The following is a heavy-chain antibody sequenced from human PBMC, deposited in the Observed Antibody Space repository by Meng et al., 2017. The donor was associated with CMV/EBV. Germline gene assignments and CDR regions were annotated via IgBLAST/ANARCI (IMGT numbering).Heavy chain of an antibody. CDR2: IKQDGSEK. J-gene: IGHJ3*02. D-gene: IGHD3-10*01. CDR1: GFTFSSYW. V-gene: IGHV3-7*01. Sequence: GESLKISCAASGFTFSSYWMSWVRQAPGKGLEWVANIKQDGSEKYYVDSVKGRFTISRDNAKNSLYLQMNSLRAEDTAVYYCARGLRGPSLARGVTHDAFDIWGQGTMVTVSS. CDR3: ARGLRGPSLARGVTHDAFDI.